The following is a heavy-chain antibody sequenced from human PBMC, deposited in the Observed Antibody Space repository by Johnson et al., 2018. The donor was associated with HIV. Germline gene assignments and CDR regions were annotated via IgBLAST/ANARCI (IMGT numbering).Heavy chain of an antibody. CDR3: AQEVRIAGSAAFDI. D-gene: IGHD6-13*01. V-gene: IGHV3-30*04. J-gene: IGHJ3*02. CDR2: MSYDGSDK. Sequence: QVQLVESGGGLVQPGGSLRLSCAASGFTFSSYAMHWVRQAPGKGLEWVAVMSYDGSDKYYADSVTGRFTISRDSSMNTLYLQMNSLKIEDTAVYSCAQEVRIAGSAAFDIWGQGTMVTVSS. CDR1: GFTFSSYA.